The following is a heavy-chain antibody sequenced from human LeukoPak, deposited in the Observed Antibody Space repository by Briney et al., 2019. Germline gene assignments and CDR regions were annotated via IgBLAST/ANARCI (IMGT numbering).Heavy chain of an antibody. Sequence: SVKVSCKASGGTFSKYTISWVRQRPGQGLEWMGGITPLFGTANYAQKFQGRVTMTRDTSTSTVYMELSSLRSEDTAVYYCSSRSSSGYYLFDYWGQGTLVTVSS. J-gene: IGHJ4*02. D-gene: IGHD3-22*01. V-gene: IGHV1-69*05. CDR2: ITPLFGTA. CDR3: SSRSSSGYYLFDY. CDR1: GGTFSKYT.